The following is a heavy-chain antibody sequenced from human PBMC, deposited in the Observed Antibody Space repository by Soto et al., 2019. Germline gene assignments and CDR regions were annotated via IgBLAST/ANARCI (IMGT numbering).Heavy chain of an antibody. CDR3: ARRRGTILAPLP. Sequence: GASVKVSCKASGYTFTGYFIHWVRQAPGEGLEWVGYINPNSGVTKYAPRFLGRVTITRDTSIRTAYMDLNNLRSDDTAVYFCARRRGTILAPLPWGPGTLVTVYS. V-gene: IGHV1-2*02. D-gene: IGHD2-2*01. CDR2: INPNSGVT. CDR1: GYTFTGYF. J-gene: IGHJ5*02.